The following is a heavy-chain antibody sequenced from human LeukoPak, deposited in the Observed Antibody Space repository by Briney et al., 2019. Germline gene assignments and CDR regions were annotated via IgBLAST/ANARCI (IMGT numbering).Heavy chain of an antibody. D-gene: IGHD3-22*01. V-gene: IGHV4-34*01. CDR3: ARGLGYYDSSGYYYFDY. CDR2: INHSGST. J-gene: IGHJ4*02. Sequence: SETLSLTCAVYGVSFSGYYWSWIRQPPGKGLEWIGEINHSGSTNYNPSLKSRVTISVDTSKNQFSLKLSSVTAADTAVYYCARGLGYYDSSGYYYFDYWGQGTLVTVSS. CDR1: GVSFSGYY.